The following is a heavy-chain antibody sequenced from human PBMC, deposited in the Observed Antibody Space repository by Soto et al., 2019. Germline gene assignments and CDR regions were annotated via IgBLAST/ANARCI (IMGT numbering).Heavy chain of an antibody. V-gene: IGHV3-23*01. CDR3: AKTTPVLRFLEWYPGGWFDP. CDR1: GFTFSSYA. D-gene: IGHD3-3*01. J-gene: IGHJ5*02. Sequence: VQLLESGGGLVQPGGSLRLSCAASGFTFSSYAMSWVRQAPGKGLEWVSAISGSGGSTYYADSVKGRFTISSDNSKNTLYLQMNSLRAEDTAVYYCAKTTPVLRFLEWYPGGWFDPWGQGTLVTVSS. CDR2: ISGSGGST.